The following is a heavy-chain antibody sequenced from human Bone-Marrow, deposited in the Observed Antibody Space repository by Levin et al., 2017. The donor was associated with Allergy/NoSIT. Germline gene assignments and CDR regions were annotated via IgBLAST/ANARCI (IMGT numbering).Heavy chain of an antibody. Sequence: SETLSLTCAVYGGSFSGYYWSWIRQPPGKGLEWIGEINHSGSTNYNPSLKSRVTISVDTSKNQFSLKLSSVTAADTAVYYCAREYCSSTSCSINYDYWGQGTLVTVSS. CDR2: INHSGST. J-gene: IGHJ4*02. CDR1: GGSFSGYY. V-gene: IGHV4-34*01. CDR3: AREYCSSTSCSINYDY. D-gene: IGHD2-2*01.